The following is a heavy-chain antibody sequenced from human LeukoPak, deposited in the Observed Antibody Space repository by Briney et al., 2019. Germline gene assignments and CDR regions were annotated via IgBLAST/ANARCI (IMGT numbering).Heavy chain of an antibody. J-gene: IGHJ4*02. CDR1: GYTFTGYY. D-gene: IGHD5-24*01. CDR3: ARTSSARDRLHLDY. V-gene: IGHV1-2*02. CDR2: INPNSGGT. Sequence: ASVKVSCKASGYTFTGYYMHWVRQAPGQGLEWMGWINPNSGGTNYAQKFQGRVTMTRDTYISTAYMELSRLRSDDTAVYYCARTSSARDRLHLDYWGQGTLVTVSS.